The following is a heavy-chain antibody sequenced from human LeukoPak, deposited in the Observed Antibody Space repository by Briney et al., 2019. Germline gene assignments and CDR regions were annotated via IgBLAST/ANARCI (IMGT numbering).Heavy chain of an antibody. D-gene: IGHD3-16*01. Sequence: QTGGSLRLSCAASGFTFNTYSMHWVRQAPGKGLEWVSVILYDGSTKYYADSVKGRFTISRDNAKNSLYLQMNSLRAEDTAVYYCAREIRGLKEGAYYYYYMDVWGKGTTVTVSS. V-gene: IGHV3-30*04. CDR1: GFTFNTYS. J-gene: IGHJ6*03. CDR3: AREIRGLKEGAYYYYYMDV. CDR2: ILYDGSTK.